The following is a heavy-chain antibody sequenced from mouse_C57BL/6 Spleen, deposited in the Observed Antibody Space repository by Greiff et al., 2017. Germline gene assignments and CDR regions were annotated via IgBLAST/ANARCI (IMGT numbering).Heavy chain of an antibody. Sequence: QVQLQQPGAELVKPGASVKLSCKASGYTFTSSWMHWVKQRPGQGLEWIGMIHPNSGSTNYNEKFKSKATLTVDKSSSTAYMQLSSLTSEDSAVYYGARGDGYDAMDYWGQGTSVTVSS. CDR2: IHPNSGST. CDR3: ARGDGYDAMDY. V-gene: IGHV1-64*01. CDR1: GYTFTSSW. J-gene: IGHJ4*01. D-gene: IGHD2-3*01.